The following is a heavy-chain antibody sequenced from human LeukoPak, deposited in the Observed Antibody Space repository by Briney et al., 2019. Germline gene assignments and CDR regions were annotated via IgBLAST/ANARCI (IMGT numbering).Heavy chain of an antibody. D-gene: IGHD1-26*01. Sequence: ETLSLTCAVSGGSISSSNWWSWVCQPPGKGLEWVSVIYSGGSTYYADSVKGRFTISRDSSKNTLYLQMNGLRAEDTAVYYCAKVAEVGATGYYYYMDVWGKGTTVTISS. CDR1: GGSISSSNW. V-gene: IGHV3-66*01. CDR3: AKVAEVGATGYYYYMDV. CDR2: IYSGGST. J-gene: IGHJ6*03.